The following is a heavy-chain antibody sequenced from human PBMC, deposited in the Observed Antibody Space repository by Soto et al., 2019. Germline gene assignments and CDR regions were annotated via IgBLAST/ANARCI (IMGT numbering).Heavy chain of an antibody. CDR1: GGSISSGGYY. CDR3: ARSIDP. J-gene: IGHJ5*02. Sequence: QVQLQESGPGLVKPSQTLSLTCTVSGGSISSGGYYWSWIRQPPGKGLEWIGYTDHSGFTYYNPSLKSRVTISVDTSKNPFALKLSSVTAADTAVYYCARSIDPWGQGTLVTVSS. CDR2: TDHSGFT. V-gene: IGHV4-31*03.